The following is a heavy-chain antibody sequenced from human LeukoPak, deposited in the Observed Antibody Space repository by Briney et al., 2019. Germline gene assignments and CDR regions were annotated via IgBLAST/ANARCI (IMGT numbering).Heavy chain of an antibody. CDR3: ARSNQADDY. J-gene: IGHJ4*02. Sequence: PGGALRLSCAASGFTFSSYLMHWVRQVPEKGVGWVARINPGGSSITYADSVKGRFTISRDNAKNTLYLQMDSLRAEDTGVYYCARSNQADDYWGQGTLVTVSS. CDR1: GFTFSSYL. V-gene: IGHV3-74*01. CDR2: INPGGSSI. D-gene: IGHD1-14*01.